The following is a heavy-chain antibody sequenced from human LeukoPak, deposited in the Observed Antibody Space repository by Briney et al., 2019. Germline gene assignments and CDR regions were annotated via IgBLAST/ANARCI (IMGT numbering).Heavy chain of an antibody. D-gene: IGHD3-22*01. V-gene: IGHV1-69*13. CDR3: ARDKDYYYDSSGYPNSGFDY. CDR2: IIPIFGTA. Sequence: SVKVSCKASGYTFTSYGISWVRQAPGQGLEWMGGIIPIFGTANYAQKFQGRVTITADESTSTAYMELSSLRSEDTAVYYCARDKDYYYDSSGYPNSGFDYWGQGTLVTVSS. J-gene: IGHJ4*02. CDR1: GYTFTSYG.